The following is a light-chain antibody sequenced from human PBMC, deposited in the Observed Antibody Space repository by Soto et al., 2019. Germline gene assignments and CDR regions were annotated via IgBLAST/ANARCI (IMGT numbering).Light chain of an antibody. CDR1: QSVSSN. J-gene: IGKJ5*01. Sequence: DIVMTQSPATLSVSPGERASLSCRASQSVSSNLAWYQQKPGQAPSLLIYGASTRATGIPARFSGSGSGTEFTLTISTLQSEDFAVYDCQQYKHWPPITFGQGTQLEIK. CDR3: QQYKHWPPIT. CDR2: GAS. V-gene: IGKV3-15*01.